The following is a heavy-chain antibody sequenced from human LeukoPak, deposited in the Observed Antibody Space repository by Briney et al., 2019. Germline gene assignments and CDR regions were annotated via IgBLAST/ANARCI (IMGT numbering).Heavy chain of an antibody. CDR1: GFTFSSYW. D-gene: IGHD3-22*01. V-gene: IGHV3-7*01. J-gene: IGHJ6*02. CDR2: IKQDGSEK. Sequence: GGSLRLSCAASGFTFSSYWMSRVRQAPGKGLEWVANIKQDGSEKDYVDSVKGRFTISRDNAKNSLYLQMNSLRAEDTAVYYCARADSSGYYPYGMDVWGQGTTVTVSS. CDR3: ARADSSGYYPYGMDV.